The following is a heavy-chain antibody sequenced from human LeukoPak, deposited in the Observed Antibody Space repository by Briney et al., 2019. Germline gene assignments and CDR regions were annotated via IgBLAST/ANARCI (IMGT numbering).Heavy chain of an antibody. D-gene: IGHD3-3*01. CDR2: ISGSSAYI. CDR3: ARGSEWSSGVSDY. V-gene: IGHV3-21*01. J-gene: IGHJ4*02. Sequence: GGSLRLSCAASGFTFSTCGMNWVRQAPGKGLEWVSSISGSSAYIYYADSVKGRFTISRDNAKNSLYLQMNSLRAEDTAVYYCARGSEWSSGVSDYWGQGTLATVSS. CDR1: GFTFSTCG.